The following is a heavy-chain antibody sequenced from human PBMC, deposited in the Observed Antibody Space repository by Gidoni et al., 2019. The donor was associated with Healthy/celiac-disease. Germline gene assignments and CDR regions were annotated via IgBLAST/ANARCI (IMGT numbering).Heavy chain of an antibody. CDR1: GGSSSSSSYY. D-gene: IGHD3-22*01. CDR2: IYDSGST. J-gene: IGHJ3*02. CDR3: ARRDGYYDSREGAFDI. V-gene: IGHV4-39*01. Sequence: QLQLQESGPGLVKPAETLYLTCTVSGGSSSSSSYYWGWIRQPPGKGLEWIGSIYDSGSTSYNPSLKSRVTISVDTSKNQFSLKLSSVTAADTAVYYCARRDGYYDSREGAFDIWGQGTMVTVSS.